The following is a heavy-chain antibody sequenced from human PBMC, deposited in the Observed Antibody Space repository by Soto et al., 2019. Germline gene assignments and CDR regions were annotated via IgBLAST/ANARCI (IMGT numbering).Heavy chain of an antibody. V-gene: IGHV3-21*01. CDR2: ISSSSSYI. J-gene: IGHJ4*02. CDR3: AKGRDGYNPLFDY. D-gene: IGHD5-12*01. CDR1: GFTFSSYS. Sequence: GGSLRLSCAASGFTFSSYSMNWVRQAPGKGLEWVSSISSSSSYIYYADSVKGRFTISRDNAKNSLYLQMNSLRAEDTAVYYCAKGRDGYNPLFDYWGQGTLVTVSS.